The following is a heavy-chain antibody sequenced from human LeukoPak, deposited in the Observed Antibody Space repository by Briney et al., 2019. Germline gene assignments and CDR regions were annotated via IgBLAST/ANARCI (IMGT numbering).Heavy chain of an antibody. CDR1: GFTFSVAA. J-gene: IGHJ3*01. CDR2: IGASGEST. D-gene: IGHD5-24*01. V-gene: IGHV3-23*01. Sequence: PGGSLRLSCAASGFTFSVAAMTWLRQAPGKGLEWVSLIGASGESTYYADSVKGRFTISRDNSKNTLSLQMSSRRVEDTAMYFCAKDIQLSTWGLGTMVTVSS. CDR3: AKDIQLST.